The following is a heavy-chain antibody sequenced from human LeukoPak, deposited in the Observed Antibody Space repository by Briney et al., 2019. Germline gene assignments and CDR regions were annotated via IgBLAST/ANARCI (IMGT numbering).Heavy chain of an antibody. V-gene: IGHV3-30*02. CDR2: IRYDGSNK. Sequence: GGSLRLSCAASGFTFSSYGMHWVRQAPGKGLEWVAFIRYDGSNKYYADSVKGRFTIPRDNSKNTLYLQMNSLRAEDTAVYYCAKDALGYCSSTSCSPIDYWGQGTPVTVSS. CDR1: GFTFSSYG. CDR3: AKDALGYCSSTSCSPIDY. D-gene: IGHD2-2*01. J-gene: IGHJ4*02.